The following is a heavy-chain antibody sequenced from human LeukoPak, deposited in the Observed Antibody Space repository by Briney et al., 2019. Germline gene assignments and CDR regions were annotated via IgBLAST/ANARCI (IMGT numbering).Heavy chain of an antibody. CDR2: IYPGDSDS. Sequence: GESLKISCKGSGDSFTGYWIAWVRQMPGKGLEWMGIIYPGDSDSRYSPSFQGQVTISADKSISTAYLQWSSLKASDTAMYYCANSYGGNGLDYWGQGTLVTVSS. V-gene: IGHV5-51*01. CDR3: ANSYGGNGLDY. CDR1: GDSFTGYW. D-gene: IGHD4-23*01. J-gene: IGHJ4*02.